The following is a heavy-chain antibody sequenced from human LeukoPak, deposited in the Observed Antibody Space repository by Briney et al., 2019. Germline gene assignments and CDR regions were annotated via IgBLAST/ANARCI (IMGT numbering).Heavy chain of an antibody. CDR3: ARIPYYDFWSGYYFDY. CDR1: VFTFRVYY. D-gene: IGHD3-3*01. Sequence: KTGGSLRLSCAASVFTFRVYYMSWMRRAPGEGLEWVSYICSSGMTIYYAGSVKGRFTISRDKAKNSMYMQMNSLRAEDTAVYYCARIPYYDFWSGYYFDYWGQGTLVTVSS. CDR2: ICSSGMTI. V-gene: IGHV3-11*04. J-gene: IGHJ4*02.